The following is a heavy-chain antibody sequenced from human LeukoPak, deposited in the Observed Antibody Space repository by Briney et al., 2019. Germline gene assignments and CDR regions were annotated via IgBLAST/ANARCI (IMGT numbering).Heavy chain of an antibody. CDR2: IYYSGST. Sequence: SETLSLTCTVSGGSISSYYWSWIRQPPGKGLEWIGYIYYSGSTNYNPSLKSRVTISVDTSKNQFSLKLSSVTAADTAVYYCARGGGGYYPDYWGQGILVTVSS. V-gene: IGHV4-59*08. CDR3: ARGGGGYYPDY. CDR1: GGSISSYY. J-gene: IGHJ4*02. D-gene: IGHD3-22*01.